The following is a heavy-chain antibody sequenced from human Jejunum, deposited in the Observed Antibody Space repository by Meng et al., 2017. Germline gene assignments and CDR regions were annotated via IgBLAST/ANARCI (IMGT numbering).Heavy chain of an antibody. CDR3: ARDRGAAGTDY. Sequence: QEQLVGAGGGLCMPGGSLRLSGAASGFTFRDYYMSWVRQAPGKGLEWVSYISGSDYVIYYADSVKGRFTISRDNAKNSMYLQMNSLRADDTAVYYCARDRGAAGTDYWGQGTLVTVSS. J-gene: IGHJ4*02. CDR2: ISGSDYVI. CDR1: GFTFRDYY. D-gene: IGHD6-25*01. V-gene: IGHV3-11*01.